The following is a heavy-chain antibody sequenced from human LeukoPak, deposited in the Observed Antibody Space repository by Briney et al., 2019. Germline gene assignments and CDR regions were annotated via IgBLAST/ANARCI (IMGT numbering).Heavy chain of an antibody. CDR2: IYYSGST. CDR3: ARAEVAAKWNYFDY. J-gene: IGHJ4*02. Sequence: SETLSLTCTVSGXSTSSYYWSWIRQPPGKGLEWIGYIYYSGSTNYNPSLKSRVTISVDASKNQFSLKLSSVTAADTAVYYCARAEVAAKWNYFDYWGQGALVTVSS. CDR1: GXSTSSYY. V-gene: IGHV4-59*01. D-gene: IGHD6-19*01.